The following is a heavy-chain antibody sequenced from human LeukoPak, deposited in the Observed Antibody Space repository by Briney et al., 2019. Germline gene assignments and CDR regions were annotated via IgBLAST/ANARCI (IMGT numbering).Heavy chain of an antibody. V-gene: IGHV3-66*04. Sequence: GGSLRLSCVPSGFTVSSNYMNWVRQAPGKGLEWVSVIYIGGSTDYTDSVKGRFTISRDNFKNTLYLQMNSLRAEDTAVYFCARQGAYYYDSSGSRYYFDYWGQGTLVTVSS. D-gene: IGHD3-22*01. J-gene: IGHJ4*02. CDR1: GFTVSSNY. CDR2: IYIGGST. CDR3: ARQGAYYYDSSGSRYYFDY.